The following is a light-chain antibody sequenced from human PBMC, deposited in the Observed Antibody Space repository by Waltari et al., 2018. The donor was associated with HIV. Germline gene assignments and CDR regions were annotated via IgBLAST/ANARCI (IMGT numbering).Light chain of an antibody. Sequence: YLLTQSSPVSVAQGQTARIPCGANAIGRNSFHWYQQRPGVAPVLLVYDDSDRPSGILERFSGSNSGNAATLTISRVGVGDEADYFCQVWETSSDLRLWVFGGGSRLTVL. J-gene: IGLJ3*02. CDR2: DDS. V-gene: IGLV3-21*02. CDR1: AIGRNS. CDR3: QVWETSSDLRLWV.